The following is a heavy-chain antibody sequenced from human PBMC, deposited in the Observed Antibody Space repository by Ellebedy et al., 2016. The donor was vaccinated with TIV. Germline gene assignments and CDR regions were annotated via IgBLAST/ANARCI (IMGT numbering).Heavy chain of an antibody. CDR2: IKQDGSEK. J-gene: IGHJ4*02. D-gene: IGHD4/OR15-4a*01. CDR3: ARDGNLWCY. V-gene: IGHV3-7*01. Sequence: GESLKISCAASGFTFSSYWMSWVRQAPGKGLEWVANIKQDGSEKYYVDSVKGRFTISRDNAKNSLYLQMNSLRAEDTAVYYCARDGNLWCYWGQGTLVTVSS. CDR1: GFTFSSYW.